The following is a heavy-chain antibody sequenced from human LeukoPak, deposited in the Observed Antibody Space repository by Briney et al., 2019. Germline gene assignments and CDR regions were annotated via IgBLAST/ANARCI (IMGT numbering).Heavy chain of an antibody. V-gene: IGHV4-34*01. D-gene: IGHD3-16*02. CDR2: INHSGST. Sequence: PSETLSLTCAVYGGSFSGYYWSWIRQPPGKGLEWIGEINHSGSTNYNPSLKSRVTISVDTSKNQFSLKLSSVTAADTAVYYCARNGVYVWGSYRYTLTRFDYWGQGTLVTVSS. CDR3: ARNGVYVWGSYRYTLTRFDY. CDR1: GGSFSGYY. J-gene: IGHJ4*02.